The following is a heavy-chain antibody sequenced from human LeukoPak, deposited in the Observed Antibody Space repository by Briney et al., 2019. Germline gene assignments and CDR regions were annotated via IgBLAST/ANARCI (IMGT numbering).Heavy chain of an antibody. V-gene: IGHV1-69*13. J-gene: IGHJ5*02. CDR1: GGTSSSYA. D-gene: IGHD6-6*01. CDR3: AREASYSSSSLGFDP. CDR2: IIPIFGTA. Sequence: ASVKVSCTASGGTSSSYAISWVRQAPGQGLEWMGGIIPIFGTANYAQKFQGRATITADESTSTAYMELSSLRSEDTAVYYCAREASYSSSSLGFDPWGQGTPVTVSS.